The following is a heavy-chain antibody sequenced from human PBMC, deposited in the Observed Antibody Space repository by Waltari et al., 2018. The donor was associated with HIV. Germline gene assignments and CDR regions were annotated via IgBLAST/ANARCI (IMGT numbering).Heavy chain of an antibody. CDR1: GGSLSGYR. D-gene: IGHD6-13*01. CDR2: IKHSGIT. V-gene: IGHV4-34*01. Sequence: VQVHEWGAGLLEPSETLSPTCAVYGGSLSGYRWNWIRQPPGKGLEWIGEIKHSGITNYNPSLKSRFTISIDTSKNQFSLKLTSVTAAYTAVYYCAISEAVAALIDYWGQGTLVTVSS. CDR3: AISEAVAALIDY. J-gene: IGHJ4*02.